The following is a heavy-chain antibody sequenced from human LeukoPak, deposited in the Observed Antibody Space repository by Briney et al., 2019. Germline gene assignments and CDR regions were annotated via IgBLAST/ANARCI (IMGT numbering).Heavy chain of an antibody. CDR1: GFIFSQYS. CDR3: ARWGHDRGFGP. V-gene: IGHV3-7*03. Sequence: GGSLRLSCAASGFIFSQYSMNWVRQAPGKGLEWVANIKEDGSEKYYLDSVKGRFTISRDNAKNSLYLQMSSLRAEDTAVYYCARWGHDRGFGPWGQGTLVTVSS. J-gene: IGHJ5*02. CDR2: IKEDGSEK. D-gene: IGHD3-16*01.